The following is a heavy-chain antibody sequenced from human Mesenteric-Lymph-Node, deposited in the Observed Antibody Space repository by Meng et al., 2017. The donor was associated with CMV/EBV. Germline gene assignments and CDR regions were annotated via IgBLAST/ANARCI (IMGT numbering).Heavy chain of an antibody. CDR1: GGSISSYY. CDR3: ARPGPQPPPNDRFFDL. V-gene: IGHV4-59*12. J-gene: IGHJ2*01. D-gene: IGHD1-1*01. Sequence: GSLRLSCTVSGGSISSYYWSWIRQPPGKGLEWIGYIYYSGSTNYNPSLKSRVTISVDTSKNQLSLQLRSATAADTAVYYCARPGPQPPPNDRFFDLWGLGTLVTVSS. CDR2: IYYSGST.